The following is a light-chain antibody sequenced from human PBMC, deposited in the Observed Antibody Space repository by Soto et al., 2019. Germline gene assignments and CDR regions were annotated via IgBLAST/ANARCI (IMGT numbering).Light chain of an antibody. J-gene: IGLJ1*01. Sequence: QSVLTQPASVSGSPGQSITVSCTGTSSDVGSYTLVSWYQQHPGKAPKLMIYEVSKRPSGVSNRFSGSKSGNTASLTISGLQAEDEADYYCCSYASSSTYVFGTGTKVTVL. V-gene: IGLV2-23*02. CDR1: SSDVGSYTL. CDR2: EVS. CDR3: CSYASSSTYV.